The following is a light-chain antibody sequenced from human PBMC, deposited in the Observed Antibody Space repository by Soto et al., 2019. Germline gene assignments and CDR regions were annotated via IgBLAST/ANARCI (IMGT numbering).Light chain of an antibody. CDR1: QSVSSN. J-gene: IGKJ2*01. CDR2: GAS. Sequence: EIVMTQSPATLSVSPGERATLSCRASQSVSSNLACYQQKPGQAPRLLIYGASTRATGIPARFSGRGSGTEFTLTIRSLQSADFAVYYCQQYNKWPPYTFGQGTKLEIK. CDR3: QQYNKWPPYT. V-gene: IGKV3-15*01.